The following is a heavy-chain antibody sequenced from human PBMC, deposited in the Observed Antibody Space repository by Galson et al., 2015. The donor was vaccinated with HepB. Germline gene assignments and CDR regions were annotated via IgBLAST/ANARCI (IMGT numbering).Heavy chain of an antibody. CDR1: GVTFSNAG. J-gene: IGHJ3*02. D-gene: IGHD3-10*01. Sequence: SLRLSCAASGVTFSNAGMSWVRQARGKGLEWVGRIKSKTDGGTTDYAAPVKGRFTISRDDSTNTLYLQMNSLKTEDTAVYYCATDDYGSGSYLAFDIWGQGTMVTVSS. CDR2: IKSKTDGGTT. V-gene: IGHV3-15*01. CDR3: ATDDYGSGSYLAFDI.